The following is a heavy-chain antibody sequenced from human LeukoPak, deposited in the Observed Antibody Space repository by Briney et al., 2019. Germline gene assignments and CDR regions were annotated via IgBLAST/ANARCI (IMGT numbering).Heavy chain of an antibody. CDR1: GFTFSSYW. J-gene: IGHJ4*02. CDR2: INSDGSST. Sequence: RGSLRLSCAASGFTFSSYWMHWVRQAPGKGLVWVSRINSDGSSTSYADSVKGRFTISRDNAKNTLFLQMNSLRAEDTAVYSCARGDYYDSESYYNPFDYWGQGTLVTVSS. V-gene: IGHV3-74*01. CDR3: ARGDYYDSESYYNPFDY. D-gene: IGHD3-10*01.